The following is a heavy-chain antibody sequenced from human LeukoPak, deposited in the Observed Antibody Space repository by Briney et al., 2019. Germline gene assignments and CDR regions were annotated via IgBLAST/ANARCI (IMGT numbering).Heavy chain of an antibody. V-gene: IGHV3-23*01. CDR1: GFTFSSYG. CDR2: ISGSGGST. CDR3: AKVGTEYYYYYMDV. Sequence: PGGSLRLSCAASGFTFSSYGMHWVRQAPGKGLEWVSAISGSGGSTYYADSVKGRFTISRDNSKNTLYLQMNSLRAEDTAVYYCAKVGTEYYYYYMDVWGKGTTVTISS. J-gene: IGHJ6*03.